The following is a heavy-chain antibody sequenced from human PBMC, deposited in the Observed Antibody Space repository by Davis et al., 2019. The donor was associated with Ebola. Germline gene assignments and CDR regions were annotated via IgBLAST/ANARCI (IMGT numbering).Heavy chain of an antibody. D-gene: IGHD2-2*01. CDR2: IYYSGST. CDR1: GGSISSYY. Sequence: SETLSLTCTVSGGSISSYYWSWIRQPPGKGLEWIGYIYYSGSTNYNPSLKSRVTISVDTSKNQFSLKLSSVTAADTAVYYCARVGLGNCSSTSCYFHGMDVWGQGTTVTVSS. J-gene: IGHJ6*02. V-gene: IGHV4-59*12. CDR3: ARVGLGNCSSTSCYFHGMDV.